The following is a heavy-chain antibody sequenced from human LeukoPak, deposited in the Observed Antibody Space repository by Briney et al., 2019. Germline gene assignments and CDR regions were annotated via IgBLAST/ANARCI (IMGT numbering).Heavy chain of an antibody. D-gene: IGHD5-18*01. CDR3: ARRYTVMVARYFDY. CDR2: IHHSGGT. J-gene: IGHJ4*02. CDR1: GDSISSDSSY. V-gene: IGHV4-39*01. Sequence: PSETLSLTCTVSGDSISSDSSYWGWIRQPPGKGLEWTGSIHHSGGTYYNPSLKSRVTISVDTSKNQFSLKLSSVTAADTAVYYCARRYTVMVARYFDYWGQGTLVTVSS.